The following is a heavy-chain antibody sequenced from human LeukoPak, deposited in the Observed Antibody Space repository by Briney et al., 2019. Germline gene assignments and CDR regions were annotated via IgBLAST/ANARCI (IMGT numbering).Heavy chain of an antibody. CDR3: ARAVRAYSGSYAY. J-gene: IGHJ4*02. CDR1: GFTFSSYW. D-gene: IGHD1-26*01. V-gene: IGHV3-30-3*01. Sequence: GGSLRLSCAASGFTFSSYWMSWVRQAPGKGLEWVAVISYDGSNKYYADSVKGRFTISRDNSKSTLYLQMNSLRAEDTAVYYCARAVRAYSGSYAYWGQGTLVTVSS. CDR2: ISYDGSNK.